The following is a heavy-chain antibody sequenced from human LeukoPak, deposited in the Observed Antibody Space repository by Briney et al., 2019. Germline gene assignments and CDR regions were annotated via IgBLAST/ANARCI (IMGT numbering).Heavy chain of an antibody. Sequence: SVEGRFTISRDNAKNSLYLQMNSLRAEDTAVYYCARGATGDYWGQGTLVAVSS. J-gene: IGHJ4*02. CDR3: ARGATGDY. D-gene: IGHD2-15*01. V-gene: IGHV3-21*01.